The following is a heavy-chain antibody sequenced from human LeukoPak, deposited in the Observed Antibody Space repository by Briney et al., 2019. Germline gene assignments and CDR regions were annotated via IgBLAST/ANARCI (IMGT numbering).Heavy chain of an antibody. CDR2: IYYSGST. J-gene: IGHJ2*01. V-gene: IGHV4-59*08. CDR3: ARLEEGYFDL. Sequence: SETLSLTCTVSGGSISNYYWSWIRQPPGKRLEWVGYIYYSGSTNYNPSLKSRVTISVDTSNHQFSLKLSSVTAADTAVYYCARLEEGYFDLWGRGTLVTVSS. CDR1: GGSISNYY.